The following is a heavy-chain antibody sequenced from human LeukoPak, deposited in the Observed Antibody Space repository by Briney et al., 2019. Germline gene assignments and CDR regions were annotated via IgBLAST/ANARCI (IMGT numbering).Heavy chain of an antibody. CDR3: VTNYGSGSYYSYYFDY. CDR1: GFTFSSYA. D-gene: IGHD3-10*01. V-gene: IGHV3-64D*06. CDR2: ISSNGGST. Sequence: PGGSLRLSCSASGFTFSSYAMHWVRQAPGKGLEYVSAISSNGGSTYYADSVKSRFTISRDNSKNTLYLQMSSLRAEDTAVYYCVTNYGSGSYYSYYFDYWGQGTLVTASS. J-gene: IGHJ4*02.